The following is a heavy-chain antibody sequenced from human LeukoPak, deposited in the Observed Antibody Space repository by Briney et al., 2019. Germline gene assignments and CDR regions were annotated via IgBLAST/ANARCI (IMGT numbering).Heavy chain of an antibody. CDR1: GYTFTSYD. CDR3: ARVGRGVSGLDY. J-gene: IGHJ4*02. D-gene: IGHD3-10*01. Sequence: ASVKVSCKASGYTFTSYDINWVRQATGQGLECMGWMNPNSGNTGYAQKFQGRVTMTRNTSISTAYMELSSLKSEDTAVYYCARVGRGVSGLDYWGQGTLVTVSS. CDR2: MNPNSGNT. V-gene: IGHV1-8*01.